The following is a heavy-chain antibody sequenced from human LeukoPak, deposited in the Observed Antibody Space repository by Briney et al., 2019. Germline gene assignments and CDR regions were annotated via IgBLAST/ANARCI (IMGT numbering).Heavy chain of an antibody. J-gene: IGHJ4*02. CDR2: ISYDGSEK. D-gene: IGHD3-22*01. CDR3: AREGSSGYYPY. Sequence: GGSLRLSCAASGFTFSSYPMHWVRRAPGKGLEWVAVISYDGSEKHYADPVKGRFTISKDNSKNTLYLQMNSLRAEDTAVYYCAREGSSGYYPYWGQGILVTVSS. V-gene: IGHV3-30-3*01. CDR1: GFTFSSYP.